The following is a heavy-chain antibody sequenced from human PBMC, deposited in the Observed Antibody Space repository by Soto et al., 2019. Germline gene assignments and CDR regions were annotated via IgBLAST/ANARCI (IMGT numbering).Heavy chain of an antibody. CDR2: ISAYNGNT. CDR1: GYTFTSYG. J-gene: IGHJ6*02. CDR3: ARDGLAAIFGVVKGYYYYGMDV. D-gene: IGHD3-3*01. V-gene: IGHV1-18*01. Sequence: GASVKVSCKASGYTFTSYGISWVRQAPGQGLEWMGWISAYNGNTNYAQKLQGRVTMTTDTSTSTAYMELRSLRSDDTAVYYCARDGLAAIFGVVKGYYYYGMDVWAKGPRSPSP.